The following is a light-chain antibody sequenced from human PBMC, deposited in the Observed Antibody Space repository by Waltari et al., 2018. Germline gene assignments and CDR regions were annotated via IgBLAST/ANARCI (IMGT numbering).Light chain of an antibody. CDR1: QNINIF. V-gene: IGKV1-39*01. Sequence: DIQMTQSPSSLSASVGARVTITCRASQNINIFLSWYQQRPGRAPRLLIYAASSLHSGVPSRFSGSGSGTDFTLTIASLQPEDFATYYCQQSDTFFALTFGGGTKVEI. CDR3: QQSDTFFALT. CDR2: AAS. J-gene: IGKJ4*01.